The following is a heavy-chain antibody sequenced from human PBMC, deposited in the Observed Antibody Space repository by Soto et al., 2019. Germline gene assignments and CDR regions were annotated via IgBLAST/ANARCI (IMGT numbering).Heavy chain of an antibody. D-gene: IGHD3-10*01. CDR2: IHYSGSA. Sequence: SETLSLTCTVSGGSVTGGYYYWSWIRQPPGKGLEWIGCIHYSGSANYNPSLKSRVTISVDTSKNQFSLRLSSVTAADTAVYYCARVVQKDGGLLSNYYYGLDVWGQGTPVTVSS. CDR3: ARVVQKDGGLLSNYYYGLDV. CDR1: GGSVTGGYYY. J-gene: IGHJ6*01. V-gene: IGHV4-61*01.